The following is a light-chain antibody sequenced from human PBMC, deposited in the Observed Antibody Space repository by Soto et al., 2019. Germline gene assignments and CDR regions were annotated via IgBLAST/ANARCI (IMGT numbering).Light chain of an antibody. CDR2: AAS. Sequence: DIQMAQSPSSLSASVGDRVTITCRASQSISSYLNWYQQKPGKAPNLLIFAASSLQSGVPSRFSGSGSGTDFTLTISSVQPEDFATYYCQQSYGSPLTFGGGTKVDIK. CDR3: QQSYGSPLT. J-gene: IGKJ4*01. CDR1: QSISSY. V-gene: IGKV1-39*01.